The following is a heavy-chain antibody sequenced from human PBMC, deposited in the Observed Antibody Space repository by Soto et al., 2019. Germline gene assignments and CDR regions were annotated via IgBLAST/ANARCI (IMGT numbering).Heavy chain of an antibody. CDR3: ARSHRDNWGSPDYFDY. D-gene: IGHD7-27*01. CDR1: GGSISSGGYY. Sequence: QVQLQESGPGLVKPSQTLSLTCTVSGGSISSGGYYWSWIRQHPGKGLEWIGYIYYNGDTYYNPSLKSRVSISIDTSKNQFSLRLTPVTAADTAVYYCARSHRDNWGSPDYFDYWGQGTLVTVSS. J-gene: IGHJ4*02. CDR2: IYYNGDT. V-gene: IGHV4-31*03.